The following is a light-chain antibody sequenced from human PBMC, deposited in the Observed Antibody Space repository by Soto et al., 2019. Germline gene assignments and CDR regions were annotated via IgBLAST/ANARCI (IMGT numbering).Light chain of an antibody. J-gene: IGLJ3*02. Sequence: NFMLTQPHSVSESPGKTVTISCTRTSGSIASNYVQWYRQRPGSAPATVIYENNQRPSGVHDRFSGSIDSSSNSASLTISGLKTEDEADYCCQSYDSSNLWVFGGGTKLTVL. CDR1: SGSIASNY. CDR2: ENN. CDR3: QSYDSSNLWV. V-gene: IGLV6-57*03.